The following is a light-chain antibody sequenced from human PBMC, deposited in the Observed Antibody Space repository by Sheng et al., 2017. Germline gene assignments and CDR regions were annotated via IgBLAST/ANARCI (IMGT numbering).Light chain of an antibody. V-gene: IGKV3-20*01. CDR3: QQYGISPPP. Sequence: EIVLTQSPGTLSLSPGESATLSCRASQSVSYNYLAWYQQKPGQAPRLLIYGASNRVTGTPDRFSGRGSGTDFTLTISGLDPEDFAVYYCQQYGISPPPFGGGTERWRSN. CDR2: GAS. CDR1: QSVSYNY. J-gene: IGKJ4*01.